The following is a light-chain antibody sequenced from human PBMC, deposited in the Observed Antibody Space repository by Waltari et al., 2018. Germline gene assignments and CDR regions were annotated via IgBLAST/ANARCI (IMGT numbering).Light chain of an antibody. CDR1: SSNIGSNY. J-gene: IGLJ2*01. Sequence: QSVLPQPPSASGTPGQRVTISCSGSSSNIGSNYVYWYQQLPGTAPKLLLYRNNQRPSGVPSRCSGSKSGTSASLAISGLRSEDEADYYCAAWDDSLSGPVFGGGTKLTVL. CDR2: RNN. CDR3: AAWDDSLSGPV. V-gene: IGLV1-47*01.